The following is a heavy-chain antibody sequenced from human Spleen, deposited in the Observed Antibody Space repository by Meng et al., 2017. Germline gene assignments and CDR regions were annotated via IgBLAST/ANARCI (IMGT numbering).Heavy chain of an antibody. J-gene: IGHJ4*02. CDR2: FDPEDGQT. CDR1: GYTLGEIS. V-gene: IGHV1-24*01. CDR3: ATGPLGAISLTLDY. Sequence: QVQLVQSGAEVKKPGASVKVPCKVSGYTLGEISIYWVRQTPGKGLEWMGGFDPEDGQTVYAQNFQDRVTMTEDTFTDTSYMELRSLTSEDTAVYYCATGPLGAISLTLDYWGQGTLVTVSS. D-gene: IGHD1-26*01.